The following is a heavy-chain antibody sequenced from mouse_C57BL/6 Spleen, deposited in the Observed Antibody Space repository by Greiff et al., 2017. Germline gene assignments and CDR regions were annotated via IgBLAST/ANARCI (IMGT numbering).Heavy chain of an antibody. CDR1: GYTFTSYW. CDR3: ARWLRYFDD. CDR2: IDPHSGGT. V-gene: IGHV1-72*01. D-gene: IGHD1-1*01. J-gene: IGHJ2*01. Sequence: QVQLQQPGAELVTPGASVKLSCKASGYTFTSYWMHWVKQRPGRGLAWIGRIDPHSGGTKYNEKFKGKATLTVDNPSSTAYMQLSSLTSEDSAVYYCARWLRYFDDWGQGTTLTVSS.